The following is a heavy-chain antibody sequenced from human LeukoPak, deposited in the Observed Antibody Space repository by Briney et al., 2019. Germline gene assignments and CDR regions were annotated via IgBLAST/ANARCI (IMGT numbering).Heavy chain of an antibody. D-gene: IGHD3-10*01. CDR3: AREAGSYGIWFDP. V-gene: IGHV4-39*07. J-gene: IGHJ5*02. Sequence: PSETLSLTCTVSGGSISSSSYYWGWIRQPPGKGLEWIGSIYYSGSTYYNPSLKSRVTISVDTSKNQFSLKLSSVTAADTAVYYCAREAGSYGIWFDPWGQGTLVTVSS. CDR2: IYYSGST. CDR1: GGSISSSSYY.